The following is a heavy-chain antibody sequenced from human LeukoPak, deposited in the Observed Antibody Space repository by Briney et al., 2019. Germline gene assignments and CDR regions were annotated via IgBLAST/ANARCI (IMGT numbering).Heavy chain of an antibody. Sequence: ASVTVSCKASGYTFTSYDINWVRQATGQGLEWMGWMNPNSGNTGYAQKFQGRVTMTRNTSISTAYMELSSLRSEDTAVYYCARGPQDYGGNWATDDYWGQGTLVTVSS. CDR2: MNPNSGNT. V-gene: IGHV1-8*01. CDR3: ARGPQDYGGNWATDDY. J-gene: IGHJ4*02. CDR1: GYTFTSYD. D-gene: IGHD4-23*01.